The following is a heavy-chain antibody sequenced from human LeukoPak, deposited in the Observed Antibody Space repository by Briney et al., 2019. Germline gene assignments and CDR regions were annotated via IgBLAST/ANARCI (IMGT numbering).Heavy chain of an antibody. CDR2: IISSSSTI. CDR3: ARDRGGSFSAIDY. CDR1: GFTFSSYR. V-gene: IGHV3-48*04. Sequence: PGGSLRLSCAASGFTFSSYRMSWVRQAPGKGPEWVSFIISSSSTIYYADSVKCRFTIYRDNANKSLYLQMNSLRAEDTAVYYCARDRGGSFSAIDYWGQGTLVTVSS. D-gene: IGHD1-26*01. J-gene: IGHJ4*02.